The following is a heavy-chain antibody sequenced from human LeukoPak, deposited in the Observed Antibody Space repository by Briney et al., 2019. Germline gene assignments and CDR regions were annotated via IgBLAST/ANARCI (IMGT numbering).Heavy chain of an antibody. J-gene: IGHJ6*02. CDR1: GFTFSSYR. CDR2: ISYDGSNK. Sequence: SGGSLRLSCAASGFTFSSYRMHWVRQAPGKGLEWVAVISYDGSNKYYADSVKGRFTISRDNSKNTLYLQMNSLRAEDTAVYYCAKAKYSSGWDYSYYGMDVWGQGTTVTVSS. CDR3: AKAKYSSGWDYSYYGMDV. D-gene: IGHD6-19*01. V-gene: IGHV3-30*18.